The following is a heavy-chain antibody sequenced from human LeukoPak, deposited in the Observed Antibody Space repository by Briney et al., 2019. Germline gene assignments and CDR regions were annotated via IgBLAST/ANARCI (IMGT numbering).Heavy chain of an antibody. Sequence: SETLSLTCAVYGGSFSGYYWSWVRQPPGKGLEWIGEMYLSGTTHSNPSVKSRVTISIDKSKNQFFLNLSSVTAADTAVYYCAGLVGRYSSGLYYYYFDYWGQGTLVTVSS. V-gene: IGHV4-34*01. D-gene: IGHD3-22*01. CDR3: AGLVGRYSSGLYYYYFDY. CDR2: MYLSGTT. CDR1: GGSFSGYY. J-gene: IGHJ4*02.